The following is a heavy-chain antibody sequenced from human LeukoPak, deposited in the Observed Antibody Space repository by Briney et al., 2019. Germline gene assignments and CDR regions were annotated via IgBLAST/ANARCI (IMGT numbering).Heavy chain of an antibody. Sequence: ASVKVSCKASGYTFTSYEIYWVRQATGQGLEWMGWMHPNSGNTVYAQKLQGRDTMTRNTSISTAYMELSTLRSEDTAVYYCARGVFWTSRAGMDVWGQGTTVTVSS. CDR3: ARGVFWTSRAGMDV. D-gene: IGHD3/OR15-3a*01. V-gene: IGHV1-8*01. J-gene: IGHJ6*02. CDR1: GYTFTSYE. CDR2: MHPNSGNT.